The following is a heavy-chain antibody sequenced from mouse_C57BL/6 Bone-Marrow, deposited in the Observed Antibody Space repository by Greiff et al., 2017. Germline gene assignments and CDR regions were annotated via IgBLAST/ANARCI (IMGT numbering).Heavy chain of an antibody. Sequence: EVQLVQSGGGLVQPKGSLKLSCAASGFSFNTYAMNWVRQAPGKGLEWVARIRSKSNNYATYYADSVQDRFTISRDDSESMLYLQMNNLKAEDTAVYYCVRPIDGYFGFAYWGQGTLVTVSA. J-gene: IGHJ3*01. CDR3: VRPIDGYFGFAY. D-gene: IGHD2-3*01. CDR1: GFSFNTYA. V-gene: IGHV10-1*01. CDR2: IRSKSNNYAT.